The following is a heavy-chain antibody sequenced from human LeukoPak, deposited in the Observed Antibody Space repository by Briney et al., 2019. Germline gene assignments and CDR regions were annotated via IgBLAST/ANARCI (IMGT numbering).Heavy chain of an antibody. V-gene: IGHV3-53*01. J-gene: IGHJ4*02. Sequence: GGSLRLSCAASGFTVSSNYMSWVRQAPGKGLEWVSVIYSSGSTYYADSVKGRFTISRDNSKNTLHLQMNTLRAEDTAVYYCASRIAAAGSVDYWGQGTLVTVSS. CDR1: GFTVSSNY. D-gene: IGHD6-13*01. CDR3: ASRIAAAGSVDY. CDR2: IYSSGST.